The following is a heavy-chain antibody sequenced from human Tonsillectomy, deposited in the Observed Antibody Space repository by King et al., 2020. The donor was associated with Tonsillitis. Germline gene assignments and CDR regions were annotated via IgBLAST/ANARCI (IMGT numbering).Heavy chain of an antibody. V-gene: IGHV4-39*01. CDR2: IYYSGST. CDR3: ARHESPYFGWLNYCSWFDP. CDR1: GGSISSSSYY. D-gene: IGHD3-9*01. J-gene: IGHJ5*02. Sequence: LQLQESGPGLVKPSETLSLTCTVSGGSISSSSYYWGWIRQPPGKGLEWIGSIYYSGSTYYNPSLKSRVTISVDTSKNQFSLKLSSVTAADTAVYYCARHESPYFGWLNYCSWFDPWGQGTLVTVSS.